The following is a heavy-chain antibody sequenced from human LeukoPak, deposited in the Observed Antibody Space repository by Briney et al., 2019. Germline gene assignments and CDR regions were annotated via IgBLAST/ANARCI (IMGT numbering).Heavy chain of an antibody. V-gene: IGHV4-34*01. CDR3: ARGGYTGGVGY. CDR1: GGSFSGYY. Sequence: SETLSLTCAVYGGSFSGYYWSWIRQPPGKGLEWIGEINHSGSTNYNPSLNSRVTISVDTSKNQFSLKLSSVTAADTAVYYCARGGYTGGVGYWGQGTLVTVSS. D-gene: IGHD6-13*01. CDR2: INHSGST. J-gene: IGHJ4*02.